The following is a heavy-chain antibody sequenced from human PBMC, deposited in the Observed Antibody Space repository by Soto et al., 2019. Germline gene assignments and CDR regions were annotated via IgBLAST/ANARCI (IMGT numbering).Heavy chain of an antibody. Sequence: QVQVVQSGAEVKKPGSSVKVSCRASGGSFSAYALSWVRQAPGQGLEWMGGIIPVFGTTNYARKFQGRLSVSADRGTRAASAYMGLSSLRSEDSAIYYCAFGWLSYPDYGLDVWGRGTTVIVSS. CDR3: AFGWLSYPDYGLDV. D-gene: IGHD3-10*01. CDR1: GGSFSAYA. J-gene: IGHJ6*02. V-gene: IGHV1-69*06. CDR2: IIPVFGTT.